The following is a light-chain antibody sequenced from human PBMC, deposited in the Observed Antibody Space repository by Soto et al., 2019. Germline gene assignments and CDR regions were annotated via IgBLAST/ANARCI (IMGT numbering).Light chain of an antibody. Sequence: QSALTQPASVSGSPGQSITISCIGTSSDVGTYNLVSWHQHHPGKAPKLIIYEVYKRSSGVSNRFSGSKSGNTASLTLSGLQPEDEADYYCCSYGGSDTFLFCGGTKVTVL. CDR3: CSYGGSDTFL. V-gene: IGLV2-23*02. CDR2: EVY. CDR1: SSDVGTYNL. J-gene: IGLJ2*01.